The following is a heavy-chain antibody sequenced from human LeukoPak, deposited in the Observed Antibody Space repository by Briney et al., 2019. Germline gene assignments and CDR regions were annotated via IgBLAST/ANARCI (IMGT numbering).Heavy chain of an antibody. V-gene: IGHV3-53*01. Sequence: GGSLRLSCAASGFTVSSNYMSWVRQAPGKGLEWVSVIYSGGSTYYADSVKGRFTISRDNSKNTLYLQMNSLRVEDTAVYYCARDWTVGDPFDYWGQGTLVTVSS. J-gene: IGHJ4*02. CDR1: GFTVSSNY. CDR3: ARDWTVGDPFDY. CDR2: IYSGGST. D-gene: IGHD4-23*01.